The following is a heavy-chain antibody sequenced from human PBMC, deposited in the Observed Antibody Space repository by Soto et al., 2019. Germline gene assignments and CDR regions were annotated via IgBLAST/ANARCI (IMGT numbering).Heavy chain of an antibody. D-gene: IGHD5-18*01. J-gene: IGHJ3*02. Sequence: SVKVSCKASGFTFTSSAVQWVRQARGQRLEWIGWIVVGSGNTNYAQKFQERVTITRDMSTSTAYMELSSLRSEDTAVYYCAAIEYTAMANDAFDIWGRGRMVTVSS. CDR2: IVVGSGNT. CDR3: AAIEYTAMANDAFDI. CDR1: GFTFTSSA. V-gene: IGHV1-58*01.